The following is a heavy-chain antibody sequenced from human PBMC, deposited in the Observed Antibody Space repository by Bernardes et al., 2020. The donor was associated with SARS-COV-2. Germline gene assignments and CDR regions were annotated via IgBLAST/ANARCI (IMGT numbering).Heavy chain of an antibody. CDR3: ARDRWNITIFGVVTRYGMDV. J-gene: IGHJ6*02. D-gene: IGHD3-3*01. CDR1: GGSVSSCTYY. CDR2: IYYSASS. Sequence: SNTLYLTCTVSGGSVSSCTYYWICIRQPPGKGLVCIVYIYYSASSNYNPSLKSRVTISVDTSKNQFSLKLSSVTAADTAVYYCARDRWNITIFGVVTRYGMDVWGQGTTVTVSS. V-gene: IGHV4-61*01.